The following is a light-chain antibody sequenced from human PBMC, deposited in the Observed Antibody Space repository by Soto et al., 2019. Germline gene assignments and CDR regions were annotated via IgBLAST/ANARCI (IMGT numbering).Light chain of an antibody. CDR2: DVS. CDR3: SSYTSSSTL. J-gene: IGLJ1*01. Sequence: QSVLTQPASVSGSPGQSITISCTGTSSDVGGYNYVSWYQQHPGTAPKLMIYDVSNRPSGVSNRFSGSKSGNTASLTISGLQAEDEDDYYCSSYTSSSTLFGTGTKLTVL. V-gene: IGLV2-14*01. CDR1: SSDVGGYNY.